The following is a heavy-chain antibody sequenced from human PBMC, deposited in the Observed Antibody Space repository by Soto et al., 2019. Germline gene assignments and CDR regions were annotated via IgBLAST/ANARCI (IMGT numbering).Heavy chain of an antibody. Sequence: ASVKVSCKASGYTSTSSYMHWVRQAPGQGLEWMGIINPSGGSTSYAQKFQGRVTMTRDTSTSTVYMELSSLRSEDTAVYYCAREPGGYCSGGSCKRMDVWGQGTTVTVSS. V-gene: IGHV1-46*01. D-gene: IGHD2-15*01. CDR3: AREPGGYCSGGSCKRMDV. J-gene: IGHJ6*02. CDR1: GYTSTSSY. CDR2: INPSGGST.